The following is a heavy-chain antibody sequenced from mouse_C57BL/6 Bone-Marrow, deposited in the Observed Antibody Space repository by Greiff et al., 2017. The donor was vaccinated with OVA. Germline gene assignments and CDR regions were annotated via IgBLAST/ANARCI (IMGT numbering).Heavy chain of an antibody. CDR2: IHPNSGST. CDR1: GYTFTSYW. V-gene: IGHV1-64*01. CDR3: ARPYHYDRDYYAMDY. J-gene: IGHJ4*01. D-gene: IGHD2-4*01. Sequence: QVQLQQPGAELVKPGASVKLSCKASGYTFTSYWMHWVKQRPGQGLEWIGMIHPNSGSTNYNEKFKSKATLTVDKSSSTAYMQLSSLTSEDSAVYYCARPYHYDRDYYAMDYWGQGTSVTVSS.